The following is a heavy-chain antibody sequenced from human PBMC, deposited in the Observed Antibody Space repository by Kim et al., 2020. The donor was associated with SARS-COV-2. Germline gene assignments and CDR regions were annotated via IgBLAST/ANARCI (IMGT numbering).Heavy chain of an antibody. CDR3: ARVFRKDLGWVDY. CDR2: IYSGGST. J-gene: IGHJ4*02. V-gene: IGHV3-66*01. CDR1: GFTVSSNY. Sequence: GGSLRLSCAASGFTVSSNYMSWVRQAPGKGLEWVSVIYSGGSTYYADSVKGRFTISRDNSTNTLYLQMNSLRAEDTAVYYCARVFRKDLGWVDYWGQGTLVTVSS. D-gene: IGHD1-26*01.